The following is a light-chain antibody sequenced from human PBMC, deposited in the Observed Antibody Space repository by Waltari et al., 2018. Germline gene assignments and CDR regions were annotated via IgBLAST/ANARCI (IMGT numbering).Light chain of an antibody. CDR2: RSD. CDR1: ASNLGASL. J-gene: IGLJ3*02. V-gene: IGLV1-44*01. CDR3: ASWDDSLNGHWV. Sequence: QSVLTQPPSPSGTPGQRVPISCSGSASNLGASLVPCYQQFPGKAPKLLIYRSDLRPSGVPDRFSGSKSGTSASLAISGLQSEDEADYFCASWDDSLNGHWVFGGGTKVTVL.